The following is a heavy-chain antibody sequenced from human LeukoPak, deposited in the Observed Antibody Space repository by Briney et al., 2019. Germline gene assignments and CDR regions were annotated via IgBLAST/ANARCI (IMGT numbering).Heavy chain of an antibody. CDR1: GFTFNNYA. CDR2: ISGSGGAT. V-gene: IGHV3-23*01. Sequence: GGSLRLSCAASGFTFNNYAMNWVRQAPGKGLEWVSVISGSGGATYYADSVKGRFTISRDSSKNTLYLQMNSLRAEDTAVYYCAKVSGGGLYYDGMDVWGQGTTVTVSS. D-gene: IGHD1-14*01. CDR3: AKVSGGGLYYDGMDV. J-gene: IGHJ6*02.